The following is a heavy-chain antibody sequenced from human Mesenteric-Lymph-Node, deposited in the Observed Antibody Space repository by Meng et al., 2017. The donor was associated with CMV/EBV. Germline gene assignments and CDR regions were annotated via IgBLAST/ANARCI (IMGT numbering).Heavy chain of an antibody. CDR1: GGSISPYS. Sequence: AEPLSLTGTVPGGSISPYSWSWIRQPPGKGLEGVGYVYHSGSSNYNPSLGSRVTISVETSENQFSLKLSSVTAADTAVYYCARGPPRGSAYDAFHVWGQGTVVTVSS. V-gene: IGHV4-59*01. D-gene: IGHD6-25*01. CDR2: VYHSGSS. CDR3: ARGPPRGSAYDAFHV. J-gene: IGHJ3*01.